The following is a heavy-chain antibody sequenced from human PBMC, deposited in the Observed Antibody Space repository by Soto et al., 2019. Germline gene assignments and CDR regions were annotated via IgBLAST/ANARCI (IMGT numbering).Heavy chain of an antibody. J-gene: IGHJ3*02. Sequence: GTLSLTCAGYGGSFITYYWSWVRQTPGKGLEWIGEISHSGNTNYNPSLKSRVIMSVDTSKNQFSLKLSSVTAADTAVYYCRVTLFMGTDVFDIWGQGTMVTVSS. CDR1: GGSFITYY. CDR2: ISHSGNT. V-gene: IGHV4-34*01. D-gene: IGHD5-18*01. CDR3: RVTLFMGTDVFDI.